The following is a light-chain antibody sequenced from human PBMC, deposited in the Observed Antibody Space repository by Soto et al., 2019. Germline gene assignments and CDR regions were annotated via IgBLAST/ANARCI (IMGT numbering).Light chain of an antibody. V-gene: IGKV1-5*01. Sequence: DIQMNQSPSTLSASVGDRVTITCRASQSISSWLVWYQQKLGRAPRLLIYDASSLESGVPSRFSGSGSGTEFTLTISSLQPDDFATYYCQQYYSYPWTFGQGTKVDIK. CDR1: QSISSW. CDR2: DAS. CDR3: QQYYSYPWT. J-gene: IGKJ1*01.